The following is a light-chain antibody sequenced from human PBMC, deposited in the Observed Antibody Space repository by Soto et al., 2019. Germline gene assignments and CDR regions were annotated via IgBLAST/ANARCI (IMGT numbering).Light chain of an antibody. CDR3: QQYGRSPFT. V-gene: IGKV3-20*01. J-gene: IGKJ5*01. CDR2: GAS. CDR1: QSVSRSY. Sequence: EIVLTQSPGTLSLSPGERATLSCRASQSVSRSYLAWYQQKPGQAPRLLIYGASSRATGSPDRFSGSGSGTDFSLTISRLEPEDFAAYYCQQYGRSPFTFGQGTRLEIK.